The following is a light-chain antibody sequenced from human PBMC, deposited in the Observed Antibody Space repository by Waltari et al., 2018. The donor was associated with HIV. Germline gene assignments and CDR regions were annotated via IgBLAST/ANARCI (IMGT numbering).Light chain of an antibody. Sequence: QSALTQPRSVSGSPGQSVTISCTGSSGDVGGYNYVSWYQQYPDRAPKLVIYDVSKWPSGVPERFSGSKSGNTASLTISGLQAEDEADYYCCSYAGSYTYVFGTGTKVTVL. CDR2: DVS. J-gene: IGLJ1*01. CDR3: CSYAGSYTYV. CDR1: SGDVGGYNY. V-gene: IGLV2-11*01.